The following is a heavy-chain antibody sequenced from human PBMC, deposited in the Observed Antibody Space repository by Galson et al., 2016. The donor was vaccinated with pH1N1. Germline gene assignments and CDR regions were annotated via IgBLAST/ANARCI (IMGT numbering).Heavy chain of an antibody. V-gene: IGHV4-39*01. CDR2: IHYSGFT. CDR1: GGSLSSSTFY. D-gene: IGHD1-26*01. Sequence: SETLSLTCTVSGGSLSSSTFYGGWIRQPPGKGLEWIGNIHYSGFTHYNSSLQSRVTISVDTSENQFSLRLSSVTAADTAVYYCARLMRGSYPDPLYYFDFWVQGTLVTVSS. CDR3: ARLMRGSYPDPLYYFDF. J-gene: IGHJ4*02.